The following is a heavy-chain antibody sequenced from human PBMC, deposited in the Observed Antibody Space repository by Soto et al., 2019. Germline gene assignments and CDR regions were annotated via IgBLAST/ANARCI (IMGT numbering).Heavy chain of an antibody. J-gene: IGHJ6*02. V-gene: IGHV5-51*01. CDR3: ARFSGEDHSLGSGIYYYYGMDV. CDR2: IYPGDSDT. D-gene: IGHD3-10*01. CDR1: GYSFTSYW. Sequence: GESLKISCKGSGYSFTSYWIGWVRQMPGKGLEWMGIIYPGDSDTRYSPSFQGQVTISADKSISTAYLQWSSLKASDTAMYYCARFSGEDHSLGSGIYYYYGMDVWGQGTTVTVSS.